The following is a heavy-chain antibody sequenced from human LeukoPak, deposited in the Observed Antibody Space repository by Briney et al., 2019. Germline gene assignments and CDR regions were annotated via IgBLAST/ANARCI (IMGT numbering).Heavy chain of an antibody. J-gene: IGHJ4*02. Sequence: SETLSLTCAVYGGSFSGYYWSWIRQPPGKGLEWIGEINHSGSTNYNPSLKGRVTISVDTSKNQFSLKLSSVTAADTAVYYCASSYYDFWSGYYFGQHFDYWGQGTLVTVSS. V-gene: IGHV4-34*01. CDR2: INHSGST. CDR1: GGSFSGYY. D-gene: IGHD3-3*01. CDR3: ASSYYDFWSGYYFGQHFDY.